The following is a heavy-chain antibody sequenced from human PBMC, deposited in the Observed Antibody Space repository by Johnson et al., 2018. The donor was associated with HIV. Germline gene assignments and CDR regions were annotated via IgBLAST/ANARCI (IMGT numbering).Heavy chain of an antibody. CDR1: GFTFSNFG. Sequence: QVQLVESGGGLVQPGGSLRLSCAASGFTFSNFGMHWVRQAPGKGLEWVAVIWYDGSNKDYADPVKGRFTISRDNSKNTLFMQMNSLRGEDTAVYYCALSYSLDAFDIWGQGTMVTVSS. CDR2: IWYDGSNK. CDR3: ALSYSLDAFDI. D-gene: IGHD2-21*01. J-gene: IGHJ3*02. V-gene: IGHV3-33*08.